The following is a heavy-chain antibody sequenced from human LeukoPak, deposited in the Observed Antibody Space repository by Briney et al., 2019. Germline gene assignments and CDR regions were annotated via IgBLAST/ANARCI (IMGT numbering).Heavy chain of an antibody. CDR3: ARVPPVLRFLEWFPRFDP. CDR1: GYTFTSYV. CDR2: MNPNSGNT. D-gene: IGHD3-3*01. V-gene: IGHV1-8*01. J-gene: IGHJ5*02. Sequence: ASVKVSCKASGYTFTSYVNWVRQATGQGLEWMGWMNPNSGNTGYAQKFQGRVTMTRNTSISTAYMELSSLRSEDTAVYYCARVPPVLRFLEWFPRFDPWGQGNLVTVSS.